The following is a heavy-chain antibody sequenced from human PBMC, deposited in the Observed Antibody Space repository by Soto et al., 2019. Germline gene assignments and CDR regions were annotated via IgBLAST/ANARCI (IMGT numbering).Heavy chain of an antibody. V-gene: IGHV5-51*01. D-gene: IGHD1-26*01. CDR3: ARGDSGSYYHDAFDI. CDR1: GYSFTSYW. Sequence: PGESLKISCKGSGYSFTSYWIGWVRQMPGKGLEWMGIIYPGDSDTRYSPSFQGQVTISADKSISTAYLQWSSLKASDTAMYYCARGDSGSYYHDAFDIWGQGTMVTVSS. CDR2: IYPGDSDT. J-gene: IGHJ3*02.